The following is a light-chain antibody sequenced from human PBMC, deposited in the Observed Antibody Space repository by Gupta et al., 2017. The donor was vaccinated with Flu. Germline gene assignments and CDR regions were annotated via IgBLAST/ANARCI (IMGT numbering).Light chain of an antibody. V-gene: IGLV2-8*01. J-gene: IGLJ2*01. CDR3: CSYGGSKF. CDR1: SSDVGGYNY. CDR2: EVN. Sequence: QSALTQPHSASGSPGQSVTISCTGTSSDVGGYNYVSWYQQHPGKAPKLIIYEVNKRPSGVPDRFSGSKSGNTASLTVSGLLAEDEADYYCCSYGGSKFFGGGTKLTVL.